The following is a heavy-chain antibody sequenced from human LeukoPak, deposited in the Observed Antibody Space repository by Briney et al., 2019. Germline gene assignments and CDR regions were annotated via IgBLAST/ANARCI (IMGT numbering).Heavy chain of an antibody. CDR2: ISGSGGST. D-gene: IGHD3-16*02. J-gene: IGHJ4*02. Sequence: PGGSLRLSCAASGFTFSSYAMSWVRQAPGKGLEWVSAISGSGGSTYYANSVKGRFTISRDNSKNTLYLQMNSLRAEDTAVYYCAKRSPTHLGELSLRSDYWGQGTLVTVSS. V-gene: IGHV3-23*01. CDR1: GFTFSSYA. CDR3: AKRSPTHLGELSLRSDY.